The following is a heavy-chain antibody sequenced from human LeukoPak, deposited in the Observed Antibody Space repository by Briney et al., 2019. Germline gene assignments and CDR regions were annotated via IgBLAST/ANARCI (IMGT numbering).Heavy chain of an antibody. CDR2: ISDTGYYV. CDR1: GFTFSRYS. CDR3: ANHFACGATTCPSFDN. D-gene: IGHD4/OR15-4a*01. J-gene: IGHJ4*02. Sequence: GGSLRLSCAASGFTFSRYSMNWVRQAPGKGLEWVSSISDTGYYVYYADSVKGRFTISRDNAKNSLSLQMNNLRVEDTGVYYCANHFACGATTCPSFDNWGQGTLVTVSS. V-gene: IGHV3-21*01.